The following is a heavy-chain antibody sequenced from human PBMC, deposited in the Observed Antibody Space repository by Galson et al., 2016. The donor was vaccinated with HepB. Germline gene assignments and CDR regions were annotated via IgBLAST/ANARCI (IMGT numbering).Heavy chain of an antibody. CDR1: GYSFTSYW. V-gene: IGHV5-51*01. CDR3: AKGYRYGWDFDY. CDR2: MYPGDSDT. Sequence: QSGAEVKKPGESLKISWTGSGYSFTSYWIGWVRQMPGKGLEWLGIMYPGDSDTRYSPSFQGQVTISADKSISTAYLHWRGLKASDTAMYYFAKGYRYGWDFDYRGQGTLVTVSS. J-gene: IGHJ4*02. D-gene: IGHD5-18*01.